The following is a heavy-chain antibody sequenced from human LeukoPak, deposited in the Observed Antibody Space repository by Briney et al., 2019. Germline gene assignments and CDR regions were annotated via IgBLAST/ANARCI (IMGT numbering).Heavy chain of an antibody. CDR2: IYYTGTT. D-gene: IGHD3-10*01. J-gene: IGHJ4*02. CDR3: ARMYGSGSYYNDY. CDR1: GGSISSYY. V-gene: IGHV4-59*12. Sequence: SETLSLTCTVSGGSISSYYWSWIRQAPGKGLEWIAYIYYTGTTNYSPSLKSRVTMSVDTSKNQFSLKLSSVTAADTAVYYCARMYGSGSYYNDYWGQGTLVTVSS.